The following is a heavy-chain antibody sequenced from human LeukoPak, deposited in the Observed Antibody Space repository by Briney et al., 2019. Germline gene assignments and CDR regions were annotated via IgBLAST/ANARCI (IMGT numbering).Heavy chain of an antibody. CDR3: AKDRGLLFGEFHDY. J-gene: IGHJ4*02. Sequence: PGGSLRLSCAASGFTFSSYAMSWVRQAPGKGLEWVSAISGSGGSTYYADSVKGRFTISRDNSKNTLYLQMNSLRAEDTAVYYCAKDRGLLFGEFHDYWDQGTLVTVSS. V-gene: IGHV3-23*01. CDR1: GFTFSSYA. D-gene: IGHD3-10*02. CDR2: ISGSGGST.